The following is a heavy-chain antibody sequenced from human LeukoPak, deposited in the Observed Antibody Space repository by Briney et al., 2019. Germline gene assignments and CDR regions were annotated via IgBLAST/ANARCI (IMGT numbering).Heavy chain of an antibody. CDR3: ASGRSSSWKPGWFDP. J-gene: IGHJ5*02. Sequence: PSETLSLTCTVSGGSISSYYWSWIRQPPGKGLEWIGYIYYSGSTNYNPSLKSRLTISVDTSNNQFSLKLSSVTAADTAVYYCASGRSSSWKPGWFDPWGQGTLVTVSS. CDR2: IYYSGST. D-gene: IGHD6-13*01. CDR1: GGSISSYY. V-gene: IGHV4-59*08.